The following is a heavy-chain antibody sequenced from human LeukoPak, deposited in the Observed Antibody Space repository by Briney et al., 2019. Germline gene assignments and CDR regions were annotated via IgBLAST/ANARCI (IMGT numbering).Heavy chain of an antibody. J-gene: IGHJ4*02. Sequence: GGSLRLSCAASGFTFSSYSMNWVRPAPGKALEWASSISSSSSYIYYADSVKGRFTIYRDNAKNSLYLQMNSLRAEDTAVYYCAREYYYDSSGVVSDYWGQGTLVTVSS. CDR3: AREYYYDSSGVVSDY. D-gene: IGHD3-22*01. V-gene: IGHV3-21*01. CDR1: GFTFSSYS. CDR2: ISSSSSYI.